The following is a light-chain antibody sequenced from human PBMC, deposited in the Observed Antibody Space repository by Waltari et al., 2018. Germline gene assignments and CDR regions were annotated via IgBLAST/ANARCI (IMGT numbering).Light chain of an antibody. Sequence: DIVMTQSPDSLAVSLGERATINCKSSRTVLYDSNNKNYLAWYQQKPGQPPNLLIYWASTRKSGVPDRFSVSGSGTDFTLTISTLQAEDVAVYYCHQYYNTPYRYGQGTKLEIK. V-gene: IGKV4-1*01. CDR2: WAS. CDR1: RTVLYDSNNKNY. CDR3: HQYYNTPYR. J-gene: IGKJ2*03.